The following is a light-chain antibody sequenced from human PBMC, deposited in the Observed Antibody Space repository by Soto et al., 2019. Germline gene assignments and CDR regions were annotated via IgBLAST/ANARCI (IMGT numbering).Light chain of an antibody. V-gene: IGLV1-44*01. CDR1: SSNIGSNT. Sequence: QSVLTQPTSASGTPGQRVTISCSGSSSNIGSNTVNWYQQLPGTAPKLLIYSNNQRPSGVPDRFSGSNAGTTAPLPISGLQPEDDADYYCAAWNCSLHGPVFGAGTQLTVL. CDR2: SNN. J-gene: IGLJ2*01. CDR3: AAWNCSLHGPV.